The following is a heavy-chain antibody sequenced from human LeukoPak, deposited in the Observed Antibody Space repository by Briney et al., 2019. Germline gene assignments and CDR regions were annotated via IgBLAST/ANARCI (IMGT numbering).Heavy chain of an antibody. V-gene: IGHV4-39*01. J-gene: IGHJ6*02. Sequence: PSETLSLTCTVSGDSIYNSLYYWGWFRQTPGKGLEWIGSIYHIGSTYYNPSLRSRVTISVDTSKNQFSLKLRSVTAADTAVYYCARHGPAGARPPYYYYGIDVWGQGTTVTVSS. CDR1: GDSIYNSLYY. CDR2: IYHIGST. CDR3: ARHGPAGARPPYYYYGIDV. D-gene: IGHD3-10*01.